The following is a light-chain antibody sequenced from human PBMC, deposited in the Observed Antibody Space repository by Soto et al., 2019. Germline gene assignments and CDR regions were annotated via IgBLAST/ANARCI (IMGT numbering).Light chain of an antibody. CDR1: QSVSSSY. Sequence: EIVLTQSPGTLSLSPGERATLSCRASQSVSSSYLAWYQQKPGQAPRLLIYGASSRDAGIPDRFSGSGSGTDFTLTISRLEPEDVAVYYCQQYGSSLVFTFGPGNKVYIK. CDR3: QQYGSSLVFT. V-gene: IGKV3-20*01. CDR2: GAS. J-gene: IGKJ3*01.